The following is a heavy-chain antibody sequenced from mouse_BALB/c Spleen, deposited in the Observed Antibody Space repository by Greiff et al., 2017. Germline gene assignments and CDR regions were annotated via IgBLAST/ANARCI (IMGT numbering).Heavy chain of an antibody. V-gene: IGHV2-9*02. CDR2: IWAGGST. Sequence: VMLVESGPGLVAPSQSLSITCTVSGFSLTSYGVHWVRQPPGKGLEWLGVIWAGGSTNYNSALMSRLSISKDNSKSQVFLKMNSLQTDDTAMYYCARDPHYYAMDYWGQGTSVTVSS. J-gene: IGHJ4*01. CDR3: ARDPHYYAMDY. CDR1: GFSLTSYG.